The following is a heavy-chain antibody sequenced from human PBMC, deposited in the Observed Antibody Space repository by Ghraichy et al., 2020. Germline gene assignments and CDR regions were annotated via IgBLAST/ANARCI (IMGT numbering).Heavy chain of an antibody. Sequence: GGSLRLSCAASGFRLSDNYMNWVHRAPGKGLEWVSYISGSGAFIKYADSVKGRFTISRDSARNVMYLQMHSLRTDDTAVYFCARRDWESVKGMAVWGQGTTVTVSS. CDR2: ISGSGAFI. CDR1: GFRLSDNY. J-gene: IGHJ6*02. D-gene: IGHD3/OR15-3a*01. V-gene: IGHV3-11*03. CDR3: ARRDWESVKGMAV.